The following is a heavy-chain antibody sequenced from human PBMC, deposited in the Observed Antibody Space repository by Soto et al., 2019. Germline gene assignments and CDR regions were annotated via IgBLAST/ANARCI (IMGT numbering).Heavy chain of an antibody. J-gene: IGHJ6*02. Sequence: QVQLVQSGAEVKKPGSSVKVSCKASGGTLSSYTISWVRQAPGQRLEWMGRIIPILGIANYAQKFQGRVTITADKSTSTAFMELSSLRSEDTAVYYCARTLVVVPAAERYGMDVWGQGTTVTVSS. V-gene: IGHV1-69*02. D-gene: IGHD2-2*01. CDR1: GGTLSSYT. CDR2: IIPILGIA. CDR3: ARTLVVVPAAERYGMDV.